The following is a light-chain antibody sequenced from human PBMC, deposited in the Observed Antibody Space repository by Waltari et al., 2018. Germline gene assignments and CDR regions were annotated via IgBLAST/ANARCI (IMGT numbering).Light chain of an antibody. J-gene: IGKJ2*01. V-gene: IGKV2-28*01. CDR2: LGS. CDR3: MQGLQTPYT. CDR1: QSPLHRNGKIF. Sequence: VMTQSPLFLPVTPGEPASISCRSSQSPLHRNGKIFFAWYVPKPGQSPQVLTYLGSNRASGVPDRFSGSDSGTDFTLKISRVEAEDVGVYYCMQGLQTPYTFGQWTKLEI.